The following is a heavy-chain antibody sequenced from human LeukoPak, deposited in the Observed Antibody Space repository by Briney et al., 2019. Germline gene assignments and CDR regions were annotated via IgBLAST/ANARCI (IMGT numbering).Heavy chain of an antibody. J-gene: IGHJ4*02. Sequence: SETLSLTCAVSGYSISSGYYWGWIRQPPGKGLEWMGSIYHSGSTYYNPSLKSRVTISVDTSKNQFSLKLSSVTAADTAVYYCARHSLSVTYFDYWGQGTLVTVSS. V-gene: IGHV4-38-2*01. CDR1: GYSISSGYY. CDR3: ARHSLSVTYFDY. D-gene: IGHD4-23*01. CDR2: IYHSGST.